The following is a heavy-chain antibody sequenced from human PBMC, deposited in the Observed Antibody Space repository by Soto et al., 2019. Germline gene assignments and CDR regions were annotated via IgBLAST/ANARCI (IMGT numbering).Heavy chain of an antibody. CDR1: GYSFTSYW. D-gene: IGHD2-15*01. Sequence: PGESLKISCKGSGYSFTSYWISWVRQMPGKGLEWMGRIDPSDSYTNYSPSFQGHVTISADKSISTAYLQWSSLKASDTAMYYCARQRCSRGSCFYYYGMDVWGQGTTVTVSS. J-gene: IGHJ6*02. V-gene: IGHV5-10-1*01. CDR3: ARQRCSRGSCFYYYGMDV. CDR2: IDPSDSYT.